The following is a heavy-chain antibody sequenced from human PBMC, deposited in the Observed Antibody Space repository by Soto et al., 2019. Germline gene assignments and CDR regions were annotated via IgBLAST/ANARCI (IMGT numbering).Heavy chain of an antibody. J-gene: IGHJ6*02. Sequence: QVQLVESGGGVVQPGRSLRLSCAASGFTFSSYAMHWVRQAPGKGLEWVAVISYDGSNKYYADSVKGRFTISRDNSKNTLYLQMNSLRAEDTAVYYCAIDLSQCSYDCYYYYGMDVWGQGTTVTVSS. CDR3: AIDLSQCSYDCYYYYGMDV. D-gene: IGHD1-26*01. CDR2: ISYDGSNK. V-gene: IGHV3-30-3*01. CDR1: GFTFSSYA.